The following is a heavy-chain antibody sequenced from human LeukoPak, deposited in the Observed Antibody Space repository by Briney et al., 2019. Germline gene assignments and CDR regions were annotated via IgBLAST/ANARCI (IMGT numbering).Heavy chain of an antibody. J-gene: IGHJ4*02. CDR1: GFTFSSLW. Sequence: GGSLRLSCAASGFTFSSLWMSWVRQAPGKGLEWVANIKGDESQTWYVDSVRGRFTISRDNAKNSLYLQMSNLRAEDTAVYYCARIPSYDSGSYYRYLDYWGQGTLVTVSS. V-gene: IGHV3-7*01. CDR3: ARIPSYDSGSYYRYLDY. D-gene: IGHD3-10*01. CDR2: IKGDESQT.